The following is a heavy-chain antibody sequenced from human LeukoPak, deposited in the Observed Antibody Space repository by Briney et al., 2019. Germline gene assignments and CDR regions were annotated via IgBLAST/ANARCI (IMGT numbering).Heavy chain of an antibody. V-gene: IGHV7-4-1*02. J-gene: IGHJ4*01. CDR2: INTNTGNP. D-gene: IGHD4-17*01. CDR1: GSTFTSYA. CDR3: ARDGRTTVSPHFDY. Sequence: ASVKVSCKASGSTFTSYAMNWVREAPGQGLEWMGWINTNTGNPTNAQCSTARFISTLDTSVSTTYLQISSLNADDTAVYYCARDGRTTVSPHFDYWGQGTPVTVSS.